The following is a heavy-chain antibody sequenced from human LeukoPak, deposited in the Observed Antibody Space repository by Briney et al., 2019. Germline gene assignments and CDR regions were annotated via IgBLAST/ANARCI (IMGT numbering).Heavy chain of an antibody. V-gene: IGHV4-34*01. CDR1: GGSFSDCY. CDR2: INHSGTT. D-gene: IGHD2-21*02. CDR3: AMGDHYYYYGMDV. J-gene: IGHJ6*02. Sequence: SETLSLTCAVYGGSFSDCYWSCIRQPPGKGVEWIGEINHSGTTNYNPSLKSRVTISVGTSKNQFSLKLNSVTAADTAVYYCAMGDHYYYYGMDVWGQGTTVTVSS.